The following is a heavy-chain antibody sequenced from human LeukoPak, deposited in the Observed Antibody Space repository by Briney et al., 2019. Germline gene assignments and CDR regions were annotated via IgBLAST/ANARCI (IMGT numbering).Heavy chain of an antibody. CDR1: GFTFSSYW. V-gene: IGHV3-7*01. CDR3: ASFNYYDSSGYVSY. Sequence: GGSLRLSCVASGFTFSSYWMSWVRQAPGKGLEWVANIKQDGSEKYYVDSVKGRFTISRDNAKNSLYLQMNSLRAEDTAVYYCASFNYYDSSGYVSYWGQGTLVTVSS. J-gene: IGHJ4*02. CDR2: IKQDGSEK. D-gene: IGHD3-22*01.